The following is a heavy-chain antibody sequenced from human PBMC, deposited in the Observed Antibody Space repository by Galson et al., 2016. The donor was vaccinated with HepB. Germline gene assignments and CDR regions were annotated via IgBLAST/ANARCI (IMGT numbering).Heavy chain of an antibody. CDR2: FDPEDGVT. CDR3: ATGLPSRGYSGYVSYQYFGMDV. V-gene: IGHV1-24*01. Sequence: SCKVSGYTLTALSIHWVRQAPGKGLEWMGGFDPEDGVTTYTQKFQGRFTMTEDTSTDTAYMELSSLISEDTAVYYCATGLPSRGYSGYVSYQYFGMDVWGQGTTVTVSS. D-gene: IGHD5-12*01. J-gene: IGHJ6*02. CDR1: GYTLTALS.